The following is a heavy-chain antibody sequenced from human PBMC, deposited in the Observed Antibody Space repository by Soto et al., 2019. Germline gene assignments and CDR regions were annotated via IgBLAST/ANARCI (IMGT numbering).Heavy chain of an antibody. J-gene: IGHJ6*02. CDR1: GGSISSGDYY. CDR2: IYYSGST. V-gene: IGHV4-30-4*01. Sequence: SETLSLTCTVSGGSISSGDYYWSWIRQPPGKGLEWIGYIYYSGSTYYNPSLKSRVTISVDTSKNQFSLKLSSVTAADTAVYYCARGGISPGGSGYYYYYYGMDVWGQGTTVTVSS. D-gene: IGHD3-22*01. CDR3: ARGGISPGGSGYYYYYYGMDV.